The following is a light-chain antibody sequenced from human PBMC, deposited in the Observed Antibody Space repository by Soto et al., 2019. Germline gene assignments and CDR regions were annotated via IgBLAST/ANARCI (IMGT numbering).Light chain of an antibody. CDR2: GAS. CDR1: QSVSSSY. CDR3: QQYDCSPWT. J-gene: IGKJ1*01. V-gene: IGKV3-20*01. Sequence: EIVLTQSPGTLSLSPGERATLSCRASQSVSSSYLAWYQQTPGQAPRLLIYGASSRATGIPDRFSGSGSGTDFTLTISRLEPEDFAVYYCQQYDCSPWTFGQGTKVEIK.